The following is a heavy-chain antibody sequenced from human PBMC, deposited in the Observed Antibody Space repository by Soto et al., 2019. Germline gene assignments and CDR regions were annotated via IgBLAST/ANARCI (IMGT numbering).Heavy chain of an antibody. V-gene: IGHV3-15*01. Sequence: GGSLRLSCAASGFTFSNALMSWVRQAPGKGLEWVGHIQTNTGGGTTDYAAPVKGRFTISRDDSKNTVYLQMNSLKTEDTAVYYCTTGCGGGTCYSVYYYYYYYMDVWGKGTTVTVSS. J-gene: IGHJ6*03. CDR2: IQTNTGGGTT. CDR1: GFTFSNAL. CDR3: TTGCGGGTCYSVYYYYYYYMDV. D-gene: IGHD2-15*01.